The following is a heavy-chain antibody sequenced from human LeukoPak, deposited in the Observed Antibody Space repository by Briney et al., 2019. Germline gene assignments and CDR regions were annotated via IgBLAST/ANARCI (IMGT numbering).Heavy chain of an antibody. D-gene: IGHD3-9*01. Sequence: ASVKVSCKTSGYTFTSYGISWVRQTPGQGLEWMGWISAYNGNTNYAQKLQGRVTMTTGTSTSTAYMELRSLRSDDTAVYYCARDLPRYDILTGYYIPDAFDIWGQGTMVTVSS. CDR2: ISAYNGNT. CDR1: GYTFTSYG. J-gene: IGHJ3*02. V-gene: IGHV1-18*01. CDR3: ARDLPRYDILTGYYIPDAFDI.